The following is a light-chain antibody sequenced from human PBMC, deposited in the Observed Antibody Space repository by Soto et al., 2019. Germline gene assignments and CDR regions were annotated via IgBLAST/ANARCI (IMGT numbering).Light chain of an antibody. CDR1: QSISSY. Sequence: DIQMTQSPSSLSASVGDRVTITCRASQSISSYLNWYQQKPGKAPNLLIYAASSLQSGVPSRFSASGSGTDFPLTISSLQPEDFATYYCQPSYSTLTFGPGTKVDI. CDR2: AAS. CDR3: QPSYSTLT. V-gene: IGKV1-39*01. J-gene: IGKJ3*01.